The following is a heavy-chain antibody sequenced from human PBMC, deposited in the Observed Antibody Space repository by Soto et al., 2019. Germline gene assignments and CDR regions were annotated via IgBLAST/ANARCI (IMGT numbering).Heavy chain of an antibody. Sequence: SETLSLTCTVSGGSISGYYWSWIRQPPGKGLEWIGNVYYSGGAKYNPPVKRRVSISVDTSKNQFSLNLSSVTAADTAVYYCTRDGDGRMTTNPYYYYGMDVWGPGITVTVSS. D-gene: IGHD2-21*02. V-gene: IGHV4-59*01. CDR3: TRDGDGRMTTNPYYYYGMDV. CDR1: GGSISGYY. J-gene: IGHJ6*02. CDR2: VYYSGGA.